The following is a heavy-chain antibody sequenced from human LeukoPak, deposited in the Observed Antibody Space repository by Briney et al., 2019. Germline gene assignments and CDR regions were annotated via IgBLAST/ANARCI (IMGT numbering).Heavy chain of an antibody. J-gene: IGHJ6*02. CDR3: ARSGVPAAIVVYGMDV. Sequence: QPGGSLRLSCAASGFTFSDHYMDWVRQAPGKGLEWVSYISSSSSTIYYADSVKGRFTISRDNAKDSLYLQMNSLRDEDTAVYYCARSGVPAAIVVYGMDVWGQGTTVTVSS. CDR1: GFTFSDHY. D-gene: IGHD2-2*01. CDR2: ISSSSSTI. V-gene: IGHV3-11*04.